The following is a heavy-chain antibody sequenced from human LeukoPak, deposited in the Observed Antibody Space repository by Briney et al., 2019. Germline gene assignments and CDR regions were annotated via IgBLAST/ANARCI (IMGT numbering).Heavy chain of an antibody. CDR3: AARGEYSGSGTR. V-gene: IGHV4-39*07. CDR1: GGSISISSYY. Sequence: PSETLSLTCTVSGGSISISSYYWGWIRQPPGKGLEWIGEINHSGSTNYNPSLRTRVTISVDTSKNQFSLKLTSVTVADTAMSYCAARGEYSGSGTRWGQGALVTVSS. D-gene: IGHD3-10*01. CDR2: INHSGST. J-gene: IGHJ4*02.